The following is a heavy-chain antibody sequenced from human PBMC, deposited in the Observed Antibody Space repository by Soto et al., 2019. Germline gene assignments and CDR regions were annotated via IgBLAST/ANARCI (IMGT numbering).Heavy chain of an antibody. V-gene: IGHV3-53*04. CDR2: IYSGGST. CDR3: ARDHHGSSWYYFDY. CDR1: GFTVSSNY. Sequence: GGSLRLSCAASGFTVSSNYMSWVRQAPGKGLEWVSVIYSGGSTYYADSVKGRFTISRHNSKNTLYLQMNSLRAEDTAVYYCARDHHGSSWYYFDYWGQGTLVTVSS. D-gene: IGHD6-13*01. J-gene: IGHJ4*02.